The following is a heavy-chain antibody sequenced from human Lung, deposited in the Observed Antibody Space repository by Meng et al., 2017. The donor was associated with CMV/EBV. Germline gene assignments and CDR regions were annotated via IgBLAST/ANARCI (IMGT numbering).Heavy chain of an antibody. CDR3: AKVPDYGDYAAYFDY. CDR2: IRYDGSNK. D-gene: IGHD4-17*01. Sequence: QVQLVESGGGVVQPGGSLRLSCAASGFTFSSYGMHWVRQAPGKGLEWVAFIRYDGSNKYYADSVKGRFTISRDNSKNTLYLQMNSLRAEDTAVYYCAKVPDYGDYAAYFDYWGQGPLVTVSS. CDR1: GFTFSSYG. J-gene: IGHJ4*02. V-gene: IGHV3-30*02.